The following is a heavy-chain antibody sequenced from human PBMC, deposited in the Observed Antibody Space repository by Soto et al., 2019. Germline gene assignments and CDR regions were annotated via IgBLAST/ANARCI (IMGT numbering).Heavy chain of an antibody. CDR3: PRGPPGRWYDKPPTCFDS. CDR2: IYYSGST. Sequence: TLSLTCTVSGGSISSYYWSWIRQPPGKGLEWIGYIYYSGSTNYNPSLKSRVTISVDTSKNQFSLKLSSVTAADTAVYYRPRGPPGRWYDKPPTCFDSWGQGTLATLSS. D-gene: IGHD6-13*01. V-gene: IGHV4-59*01. J-gene: IGHJ4*02. CDR1: GGSISSYY.